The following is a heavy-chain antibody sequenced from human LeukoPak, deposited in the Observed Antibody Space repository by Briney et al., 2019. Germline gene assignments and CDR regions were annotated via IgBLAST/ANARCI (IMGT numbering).Heavy chain of an antibody. CDR1: GFTFSSYG. J-gene: IGHJ4*02. D-gene: IGHD3-22*01. CDR3: AKDYYYDSSGYYY. V-gene: IGHV3-30*18. CDR2: ISYDGSNK. Sequence: GGCLRLSCAASGFTFSSYGMHWVRQAPGKGLEWVAVISYDGSNKYYADSVKGRFTISRDNSKNTLYLQMNSLRAEDTAVYYCAKDYYYDSSGYYYWGQGTLVTVSS.